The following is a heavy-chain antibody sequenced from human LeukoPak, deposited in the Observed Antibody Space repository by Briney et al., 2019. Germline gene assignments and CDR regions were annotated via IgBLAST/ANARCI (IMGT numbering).Heavy chain of an antibody. CDR2: ISSSSSYI. CDR1: GFTFSSYS. V-gene: IGHV3-21*01. Sequence: PGGSLRLSCAASGFTFSSYSMNWVRQAPGKGLEWVSSISSSSSYIYYADSVKGRFTISRDNAKNSLYLQMNSLRAEDTAVYYCARESSEYYDSSGYPIIDYWGQGTLVTVSS. J-gene: IGHJ4*02. CDR3: ARESSEYYDSSGYPIIDY. D-gene: IGHD3-22*01.